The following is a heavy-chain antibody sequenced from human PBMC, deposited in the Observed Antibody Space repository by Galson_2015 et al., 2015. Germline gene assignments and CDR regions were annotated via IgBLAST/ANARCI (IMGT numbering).Heavy chain of an antibody. V-gene: IGHV3-9*01. D-gene: IGHD2-2*01. CDR2: ISWNSGSI. J-gene: IGHJ4*02. Sequence: SLRLSCAASGFTFDDYAMHWVRQAPGKGLERVSGISWNSGSIGYADSVKGRFTISRDNAKNSLYLQMNSLRAEDTALYYCAKAYCSSTSCYFDYWGQGTLVTVSS. CDR3: AKAYCSSTSCYFDY. CDR1: GFTFDDYA.